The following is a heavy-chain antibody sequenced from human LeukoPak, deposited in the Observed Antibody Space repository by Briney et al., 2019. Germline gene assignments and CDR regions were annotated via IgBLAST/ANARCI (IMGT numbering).Heavy chain of an antibody. CDR1: GYTFTGYY. D-gene: IGHD6-19*01. CDR2: INPNSGGT. Sequence: GASVKVSCKASGYTFTGYYIHWVRQAPGQGLEWMGQINPNSGGTNYAQKFQGRVTMTRDTSISTAYMELNRLGSDDTAVYYCARENSGLQNYWGQGTLVTASS. CDR3: ARENSGLQNY. V-gene: IGHV1-2*06. J-gene: IGHJ4*02.